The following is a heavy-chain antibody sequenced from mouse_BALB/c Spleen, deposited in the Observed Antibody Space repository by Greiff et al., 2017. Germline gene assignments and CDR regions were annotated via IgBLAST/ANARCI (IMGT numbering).Heavy chain of an antibody. CDR2: IRNKANGYTT. D-gene: IGHD4-1*01. CDR3: ARDMKTGTLYAMDY. J-gene: IGHJ4*01. CDR1: GFTFTDYY. V-gene: IGHV7-3*02. Sequence: EVQVVESGGGLVQPGGSLRLSCATSGFTFTDYYMSWVRQPPGKALEWLGFIRNKANGYTTEYSASVKGRFTISRDNSQSILYLQMNTLRAEDSATYYCARDMKTGTLYAMDYWGQGTSVTVSS.